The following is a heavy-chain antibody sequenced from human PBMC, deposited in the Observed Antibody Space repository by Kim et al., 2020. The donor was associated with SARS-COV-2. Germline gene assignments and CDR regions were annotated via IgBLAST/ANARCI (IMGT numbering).Heavy chain of an antibody. V-gene: IGHV3-9*01. J-gene: IGHJ4*02. Sequence: RFTISRDNAKNSLYLQMNSLRAEDTALYYCAKGRVDYYGSGSRYTLFDYWGQGTLVTVSS. D-gene: IGHD3-10*01. CDR3: AKGRVDYYGSGSRYTLFDY.